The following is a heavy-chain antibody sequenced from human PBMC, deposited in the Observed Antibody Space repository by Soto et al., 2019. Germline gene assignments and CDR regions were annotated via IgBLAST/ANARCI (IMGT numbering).Heavy chain of an antibody. CDR1: GGTFSSYA. Sequence: SVKVSCKASGGTFSSYAISWVRQAPGQGLEWMGGIIPIFGTANYAQKFQGRVTITADESTSTAYMELSSLRSEDTAVYYCARVPRGSYRFPYYYYGMDVCGPGTTVTVSS. J-gene: IGHJ6*02. CDR2: IIPIFGTA. CDR3: ARVPRGSYRFPYYYYGMDV. V-gene: IGHV1-69*13. D-gene: IGHD3-16*02.